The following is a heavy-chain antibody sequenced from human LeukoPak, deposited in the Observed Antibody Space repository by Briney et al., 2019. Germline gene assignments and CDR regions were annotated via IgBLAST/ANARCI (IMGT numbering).Heavy chain of an antibody. V-gene: IGHV1-69*06. CDR2: IIPIFGTA. CDR1: GYTFTGYY. D-gene: IGHD4-23*01. CDR3: ARRAGGYSHPYDY. J-gene: IGHJ4*02. Sequence: ASVKVSCKASGYTFTGYYMHWVRQAPGQGLEWMGGIIPIFGTANYAQKFQGRVTITADKSTSTAYMELSSLRSEDTAVYYCARRAGGYSHPYDYWGQGILVTVSS.